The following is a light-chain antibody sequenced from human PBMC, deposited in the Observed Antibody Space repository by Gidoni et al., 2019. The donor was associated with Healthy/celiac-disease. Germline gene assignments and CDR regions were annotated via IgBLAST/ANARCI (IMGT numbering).Light chain of an antibody. V-gene: IGKV4-1*01. CDR1: QSVLYSSNNQTY. CDR2: WAS. J-gene: IGKJ2*01. CDR3: QQYYSTPYT. Sequence: DIVRTQSPDDLAVSLGERATINCKSSQSVLYSSNNQTYLAWYQQKPGQPPTLLLYWASTRDSGVPDRFSGSGSGTDFTLTISSLQAEDVAVYYCQQYYSTPYTFGQGTKLEIK.